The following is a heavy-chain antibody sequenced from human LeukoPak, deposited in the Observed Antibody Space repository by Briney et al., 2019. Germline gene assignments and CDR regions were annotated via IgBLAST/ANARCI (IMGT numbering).Heavy chain of an antibody. CDR1: GFIVSNNF. CDR3: AGSPWDGIRGVGLDYLDY. J-gene: IGHJ4*02. D-gene: IGHD1-26*01. V-gene: IGHV3-53*05. CDR2: LYSAGST. Sequence: GGPLRLSCAASGFIVSNNFMSWVRQAPGKGLEWVSVLYSAGSTFYVDSVKGRFTISRDDSKNMLFLQMNSLRVEDTAIYYCAGSPWDGIRGVGLDYLDYWGRGTLVTVSS.